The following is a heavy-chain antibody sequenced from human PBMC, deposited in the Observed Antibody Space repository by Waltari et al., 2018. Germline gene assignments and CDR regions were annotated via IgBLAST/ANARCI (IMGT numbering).Heavy chain of an antibody. J-gene: IGHJ6*03. CDR2: IYYSGST. Sequence: QVQLQESGPGLVKPSETLSLTCTVSGGSISSYYWSWIRQPPGKGLEWIGYIYYSGSTNYNPSLKSRVTISVDTSKNQFSLKLSAVTAADTAVYYCARGGSRTYYYYYYMDVWGKGTTVTVSS. CDR1: GGSISSYY. CDR3: ARGGSRTYYYYYYMDV. V-gene: IGHV4-59*01.